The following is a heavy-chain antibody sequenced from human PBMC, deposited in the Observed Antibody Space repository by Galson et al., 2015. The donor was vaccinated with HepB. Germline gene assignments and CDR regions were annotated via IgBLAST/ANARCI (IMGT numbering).Heavy chain of an antibody. V-gene: IGHV3-30-3*01. D-gene: IGHD6-13*01. CDR1: GFTFSSYE. J-gene: IGHJ1*01. Sequence: SLRLSCAASGFTFSSYEMNRVRQAPGKGLEWVAVISYDGSNKYYADSVKGRFTISRDNSKNTLYLQMNSLRAEDTAVYYCARDYSSSWYTEYFQHWGQGTLVTVSS. CDR3: ARDYSSSWYTEYFQH. CDR2: ISYDGSNK.